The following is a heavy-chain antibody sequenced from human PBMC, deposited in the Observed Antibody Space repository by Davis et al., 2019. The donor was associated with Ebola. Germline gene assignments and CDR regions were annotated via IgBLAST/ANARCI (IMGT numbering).Heavy chain of an antibody. J-gene: IGHJ4*02. CDR1: GYSFTTYW. D-gene: IGHD5-24*01. Sequence: TVSCKGSGYSFTTYWIGWVRQMPGKGLEWMGIIYPVDSDTRYRPSFQGQVTISVDKSISTAYLQWSSLKASDSAVYYCARMLPRDGYKDYWGQGTLVTVSS. V-gene: IGHV5-51*01. CDR3: ARMLPRDGYKDY. CDR2: IYPVDSDT.